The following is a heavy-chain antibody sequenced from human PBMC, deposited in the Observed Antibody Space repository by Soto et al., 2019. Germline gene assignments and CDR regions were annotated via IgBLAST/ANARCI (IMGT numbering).Heavy chain of an antibody. V-gene: IGHV4-59*08. CDR2: IYYSGST. D-gene: IGHD3-9*01. J-gene: IGHJ5*02. CDR1: GGFISSYY. CDR3: ARHPYYDILTGYYDNWCDP. Sequence: SETLSLTCTVSGGFISSYYCSWIRQPPGKGLEWIGYIYYSGSTNYNPSLKSRVTISVDTSKNQFSLKLSSVTAADTAVYYCARHPYYDILTGYYDNWCDPWGQGTLVTVS.